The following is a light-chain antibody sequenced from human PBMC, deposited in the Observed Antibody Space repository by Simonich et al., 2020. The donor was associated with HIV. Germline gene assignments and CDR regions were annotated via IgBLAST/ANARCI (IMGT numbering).Light chain of an antibody. CDR1: QSVGSN. V-gene: IGKV3-15*01. CDR2: GAS. J-gene: IGKJ4*01. CDR3: QQRSNWPST. Sequence: EIVLTQSPATLSVSPGESGTLSCRASQSVGSNLAWYHQKPGQAPRLLIYGASTRATGVPARFSGSGSGTEFTLTISSLQSEDFALYYCQQRSNWPSTFGGGTKVEIK.